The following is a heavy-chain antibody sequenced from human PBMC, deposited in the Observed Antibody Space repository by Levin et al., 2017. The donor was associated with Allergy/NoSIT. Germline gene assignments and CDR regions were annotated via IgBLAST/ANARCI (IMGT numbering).Heavy chain of an antibody. D-gene: IGHD6-6*01. CDR1: GFTVSSSY. CDR3: ARDTPDSSSRYFDY. V-gene: IGHV3-53*01. Sequence: GGSPRLSCAASGFTVSSSYMNWVRQAPGKGLEWVSVIYSGGSTYYADSVKGRFTISRDNSKNTLYLQMNSLRVEDTAVYYCARDTPDSSSRYFDYWGQGILVTVPS. J-gene: IGHJ4*02. CDR2: IYSGGST.